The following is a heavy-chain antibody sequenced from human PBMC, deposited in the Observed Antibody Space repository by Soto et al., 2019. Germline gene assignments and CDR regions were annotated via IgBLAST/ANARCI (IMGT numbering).Heavy chain of an antibody. CDR3: AREMPSTAAAYFYYGLNV. CDR2: IVPVFPSV. V-gene: IGHV1-69*13. CDR1: GGAFNNYA. D-gene: IGHD2-2*01. J-gene: IGHJ6*02. Sequence: GASVKGSCKASGGAFNNYAIYWVRQAPGQGLEWLGTIVPVFPSVYYAPRFQGRLTITADGSTDTVYMMLTSLKSEDTAVYYRAREMPSTAAAYFYYGLNVWGQGTSVTVSS.